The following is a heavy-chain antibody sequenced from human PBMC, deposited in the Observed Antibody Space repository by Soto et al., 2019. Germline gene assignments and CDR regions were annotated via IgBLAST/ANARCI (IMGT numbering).Heavy chain of an antibody. CDR2: ISSSSSYT. D-gene: IGHD3-10*01. CDR1: GFTFSDYY. CDR3: ARDHPRGTMVRGVSYYYYYYGMDV. V-gene: IGHV3-11*06. J-gene: IGHJ6*02. Sequence: QVQLVESGGGLVKPGGSLRLSCAASGFTFSDYYMSWIRQAPGKGLEWVSYISSSSSYTNYADSVKGRFTISRDNAKNSLYLQMNSLRAEDTAVYYCARDHPRGTMVRGVSYYYYYYGMDVWGQGTTVTVSS.